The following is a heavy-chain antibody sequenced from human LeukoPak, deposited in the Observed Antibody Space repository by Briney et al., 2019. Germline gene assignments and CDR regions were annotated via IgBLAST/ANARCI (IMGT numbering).Heavy chain of an antibody. CDR3: ARDPPRIVVVVAATNYYGMDV. D-gene: IGHD2-15*01. Sequence: ASVKVSCKASDFSFTSYGISWVRQAPGQGLEWMGWISAYNGSTKYAQKLQGRVTMTTDTSTSTAYMELRSLRSDDTAVYYCARDPPRIVVVVAATNYYGMDVWGQGTTVTVSS. CDR1: DFSFTSYG. V-gene: IGHV1-18*01. J-gene: IGHJ6*02. CDR2: ISAYNGST.